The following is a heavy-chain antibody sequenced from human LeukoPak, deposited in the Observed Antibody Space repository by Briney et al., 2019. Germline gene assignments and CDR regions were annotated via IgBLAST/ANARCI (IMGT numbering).Heavy chain of an antibody. Sequence: ASVKVSCKASGYTFSTYDIHWVRQAPGQRLEWMGWINAGNGDTKYLQDFQGRVTISRDTYARTAYMELTSLRSEDMAVYYCARDIWGYSYGYGDFWGQGTLVTVSS. CDR2: INAGNGDT. CDR3: ARDIWGYSYGYGDF. J-gene: IGHJ4*02. D-gene: IGHD5-18*01. CDR1: GYTFSTYD. V-gene: IGHV1-3*03.